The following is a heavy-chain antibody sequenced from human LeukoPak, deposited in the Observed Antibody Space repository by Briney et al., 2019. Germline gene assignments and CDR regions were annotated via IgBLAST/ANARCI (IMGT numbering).Heavy chain of an antibody. Sequence: GGSLRLSCAASGFTLSSYTMNWVRQAPGKGLEWVSYISSSSSTIYYADSVKGRFTISRDNAKNSLYLQMNSLRAEDTAVYYCARGSTYYDSSGQVPFDYWGQGTLVTVSS. V-gene: IGHV3-48*01. CDR2: ISSSSSTI. CDR3: ARGSTYYDSSGQVPFDY. J-gene: IGHJ4*02. CDR1: GFTLSSYT. D-gene: IGHD3-22*01.